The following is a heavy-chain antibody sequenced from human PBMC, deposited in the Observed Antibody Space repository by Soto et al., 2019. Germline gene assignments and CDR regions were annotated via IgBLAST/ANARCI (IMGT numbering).Heavy chain of an antibody. D-gene: IGHD2-15*01. Sequence: QVQLVQSGAEVKKPGASVKVSCKASGYTFTSYGISWVRQAPGQGLEWMGWFRAYNGNTNSAQKFQGRVTMTTYTSTSTAYMELRSLRADDTAVYYCARRNQDIEVVVAAVGLDAFHIWGQGTMVTVSS. V-gene: IGHV1-18*01. CDR2: FRAYNGNT. CDR3: ARRNQDIEVVVAAVGLDAFHI. J-gene: IGHJ3*02. CDR1: GYTFTSYG.